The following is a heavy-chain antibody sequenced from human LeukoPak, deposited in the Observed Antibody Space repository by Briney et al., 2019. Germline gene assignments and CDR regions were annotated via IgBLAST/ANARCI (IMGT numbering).Heavy chain of an antibody. CDR1: GFTFSSYW. V-gene: IGHV3-7*01. CDR3: ARARRSGYLSPLNYYGMDV. J-gene: IGHJ6*02. CDR2: IKQDGSEK. D-gene: IGHD3-22*01. Sequence: GGSLRLSCAASGFTFSSYWMSWVRQAPGKGLEWVANIKQDGSEKYYMDSVKGRFTISRDNAKNSLYLQMNSLRAEDTAVYYCARARRSGYLSPLNYYGMDVWGQGTTVTVSS.